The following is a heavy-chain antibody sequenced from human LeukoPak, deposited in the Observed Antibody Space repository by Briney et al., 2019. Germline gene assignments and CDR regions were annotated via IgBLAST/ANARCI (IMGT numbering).Heavy chain of an antibody. CDR2: ISSSSSYI. V-gene: IGHV3-21*01. CDR3: ARVFTGSGSYYEGVFDY. Sequence: PGGSPRLSCAASGFTFSSYSMNWVRQAPGKGLGWVSSISSSSSYIYYADSVKGRFTISRDNAKNSLYLQMNSLRAEDTAVYYCARVFTGSGSYYEGVFDYWGQGTLVTVSS. CDR1: GFTFSSYS. J-gene: IGHJ4*02. D-gene: IGHD3-10*01.